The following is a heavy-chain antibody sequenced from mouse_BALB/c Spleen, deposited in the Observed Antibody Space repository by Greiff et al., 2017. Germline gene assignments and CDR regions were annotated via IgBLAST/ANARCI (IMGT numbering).Heavy chain of an antibody. CDR2: ISSGGSYT. D-gene: IGHD2-4*01. J-gene: IGHJ1*01. CDR1: GFTFSSYG. V-gene: IGHV5-6*01. CDR3: ARQIYYDYDWYFDV. Sequence: EVKLVESGGDLVKPGGSLKLSCAASGFTFSSYGMSWVRQTPDKRLEWVATISSGGSYTYYPDSVKGRFTISRDNAKNTLYLQMSSLKSEDTAMYYCARQIYYDYDWYFDVRGAGTTVTVSS.